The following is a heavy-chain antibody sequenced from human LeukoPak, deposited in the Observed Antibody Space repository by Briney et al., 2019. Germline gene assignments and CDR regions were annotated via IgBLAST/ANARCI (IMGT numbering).Heavy chain of an antibody. D-gene: IGHD2-15*01. CDR2: IRSKANSYAT. V-gene: IGHV3-73*01. CDR3: TSNYCSGGSCYLY. Sequence: GGSLRLSCAASGFTFSGSAMHWVRQASGKGLEWVGRIRSKANSYATAYVASVKGRFTIFRDDSKNTAFLQMNSLKTEDTAVYYCTSNYCSGGSCYLYWGQGTLVTVSS. CDR1: GFTFSGSA. J-gene: IGHJ4*02.